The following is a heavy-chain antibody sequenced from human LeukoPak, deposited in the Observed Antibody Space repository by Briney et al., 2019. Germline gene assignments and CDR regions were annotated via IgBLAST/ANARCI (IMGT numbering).Heavy chain of an antibody. CDR1: GYTFTASY. D-gene: IGHD6-6*01. J-gene: IGHJ5*02. CDR2: INPNSGGT. CDR3: ARGGGRSSSAFDP. Sequence: ASVKVSCKASGYTFTASYMHWVRQAPGQGLEWMGWINPNSGGTKYAQNFQGRVTMTRDTSISTAYMELSRLRSDDTAVYYCARGGGRSSSAFDPWRQGTLVTVSS. V-gene: IGHV1-2*02.